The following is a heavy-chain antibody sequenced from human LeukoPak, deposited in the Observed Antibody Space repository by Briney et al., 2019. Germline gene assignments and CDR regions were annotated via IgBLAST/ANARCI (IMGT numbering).Heavy chain of an antibody. CDR2: IIPIFGTA. D-gene: IGHD2-15*01. J-gene: IGHJ5*02. CDR3: ARFDCSGGSCYGKFDP. Sequence: SVRVSCKASGGTFSSYAISWVRQAPGQGLEWMGGIIPIFGTANYAQKFQGGVTITADESTSTAYMELSSLRSDDTAVYYCARFDCSGGSCYGKFDPWGQGTLVTVSS. V-gene: IGHV1-69*13. CDR1: GGTFSSYA.